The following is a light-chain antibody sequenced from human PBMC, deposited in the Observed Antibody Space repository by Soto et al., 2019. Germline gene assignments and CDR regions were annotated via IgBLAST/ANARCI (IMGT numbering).Light chain of an antibody. CDR2: DAS. Sequence: EIVLTPSPATLSVSPGEGDTLSCRASQSVSSNLAWYQQKPGQAPRLLMYDASTRATGIPARFSGTGSGTEFTLTITSLQSEDSAVYYCQHYNNWPITFGQGTRLEIK. CDR1: QSVSSN. V-gene: IGKV3-15*01. J-gene: IGKJ5*01. CDR3: QHYNNWPIT.